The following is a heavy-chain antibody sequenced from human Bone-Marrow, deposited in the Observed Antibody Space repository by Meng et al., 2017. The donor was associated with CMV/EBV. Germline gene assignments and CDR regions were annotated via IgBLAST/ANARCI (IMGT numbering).Heavy chain of an antibody. J-gene: IGHJ5*02. V-gene: IGHV3-74*01. CDR3: VRSGDIVVVPALDWCDH. CDR2: INNDGSTT. CDR1: GFNFSNYW. D-gene: IGHD2-2*01. Sequence: GGSLRLSCTASGFNFSNYWMHWVRQAPGKGLVWVSTINNDGSTTTYADSVKGRFTISRDNVKNTVYLQMSSLRAEDTALYYCVRSGDIVVVPALDWCDHWGQGNLVNVNS.